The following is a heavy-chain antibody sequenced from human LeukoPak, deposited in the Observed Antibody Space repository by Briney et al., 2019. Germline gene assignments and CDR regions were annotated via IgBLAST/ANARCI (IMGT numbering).Heavy chain of an antibody. CDR3: AKDPIAFVVVVAATVRGIDY. V-gene: IGHV3-30*04. CDR1: GFTFSSYA. D-gene: IGHD2-15*01. J-gene: IGHJ4*02. Sequence: GGSLRLSFAASGFTFSSYAMHWVRQAPGKGLEWVAVISYDGSNKYYADSVKGRFTISRDNSKNTLYLQMNSLRAEDTAVYYCAKDPIAFVVVVAATVRGIDYWGQGTLVTVSS. CDR2: ISYDGSNK.